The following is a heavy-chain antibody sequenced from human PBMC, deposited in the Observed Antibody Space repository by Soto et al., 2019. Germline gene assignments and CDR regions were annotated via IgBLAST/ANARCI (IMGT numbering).Heavy chain of an antibody. V-gene: IGHV3-21*02. J-gene: IGHJ4*02. CDR2: ISRDSTYT. Sequence: ELQLVESGGGLVKPGGSLRLSCAASGFTFPGSSMNWVRQAPGKGLEWVASISRDSTYTHYADSVKGRFTISRDNAKNSLYLQMSSLRVEDTAVYDCASQELEPPPYFFESWGQGTLVTVSS. D-gene: IGHD1-1*01. CDR3: ASQELEPPPYFFES. CDR1: GFTFPGSS.